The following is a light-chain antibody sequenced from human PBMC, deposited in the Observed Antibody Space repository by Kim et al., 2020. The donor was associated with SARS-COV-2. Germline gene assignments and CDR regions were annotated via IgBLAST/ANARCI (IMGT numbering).Light chain of an antibody. V-gene: IGLV3-1*01. CDR3: QVGDSKV. J-gene: IGLJ2*01. CDR2: QDN. CDR1: KLGERY. Sequence: SYELTQPPSVYVSPGQTASITCSGDKLGERYVCWYQQKPGQSPVLVICQDNKRPSGIPERFSGSNSGNTATLTISGTQAIDEADYWCQVGDSKVFGGGTQLTVL.